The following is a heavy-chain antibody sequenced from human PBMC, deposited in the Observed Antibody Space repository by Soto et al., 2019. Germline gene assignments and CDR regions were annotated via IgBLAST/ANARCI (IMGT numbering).Heavy chain of an antibody. Sequence: PGGSLRLSCEASTFAFTFRNYGMHWVRLVPGKGLEWLAVISHDGDDQYYADSVKGRFTVSRDNVRNILYLQMNSLRSEATALYHCEHASAQKATFDYWGQGTLVTVSS. J-gene: IGHJ4*02. CDR2: ISHDGDDQ. V-gene: IGHV3-30*03. CDR1: TFAFTFRNYG. CDR3: EHASAQKATFDY.